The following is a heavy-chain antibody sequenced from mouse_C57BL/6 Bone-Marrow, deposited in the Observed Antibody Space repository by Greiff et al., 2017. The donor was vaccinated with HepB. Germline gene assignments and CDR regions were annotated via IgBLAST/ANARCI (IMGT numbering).Heavy chain of an antibody. J-gene: IGHJ4*01. D-gene: IGHD1-1*01. CDR2: IDPNCGGT. CDR1: GYTFTRYW. V-gene: IGHV1-72*01. Sequence: QVQLKQPGAELVKPGASVKLSCKASGYTFTRYWMHWVKQRPGRGLVWIGRIDPNCGGTKYNEKFKSKATLTVDKPSSTAYMLLSSLTSEDSAVYDCAPGGITTVVAPYAMDYWGQGTSVTVSS. CDR3: APGGITTVVAPYAMDY.